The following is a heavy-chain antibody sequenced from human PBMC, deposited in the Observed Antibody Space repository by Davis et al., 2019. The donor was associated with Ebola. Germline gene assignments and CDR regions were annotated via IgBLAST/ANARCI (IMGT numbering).Heavy chain of an antibody. CDR1: GFTFSSYG. Sequence: GESLKISCAASGFTFSSYGMHWVRQAPGKGLEWVAVIWYDGSNKYYADSVKGRFTISRDNSKNTLYLQMNSLRAEDTAVYYCARAQTTVTTGWFDPWGQGTLVTVSS. CDR2: IWYDGSNK. J-gene: IGHJ5*02. CDR3: ARAQTTVTTGWFDP. V-gene: IGHV3-33*01. D-gene: IGHD4-17*01.